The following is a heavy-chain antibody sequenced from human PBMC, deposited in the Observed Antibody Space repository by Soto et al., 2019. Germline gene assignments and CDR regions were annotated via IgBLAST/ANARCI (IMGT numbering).Heavy chain of an antibody. CDR2: TNPNSGNT. Sequence: EAPVKVSFKASWYTFPSYGINWGGQATGQGLEWMGWTNPNSGNTGYAQKFQGRVTMTRNTSISTAYMELSSLRSEDTAVYYCARPLAPGAAAGMDFDYWGQGTLVTVSS. CDR1: WYTFPSYG. J-gene: IGHJ4*02. CDR3: ARPLAPGAAAGMDFDY. D-gene: IGHD6-13*01. V-gene: IGHV1-8*01.